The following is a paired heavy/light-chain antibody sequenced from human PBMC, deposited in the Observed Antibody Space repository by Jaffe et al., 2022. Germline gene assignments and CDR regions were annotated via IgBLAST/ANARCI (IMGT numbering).Light chain of an antibody. Sequence: QSVLTQPPSVSGAPGQRVTISCTGSSSNIGAGYDVHWYQQLPGTAPKLLIYGNSNRPSGVPDRFSGSKSGTSASLAITGLQAEDEADYYCQSYDSSLSVLVVFGGGTKLTVL. J-gene: IGLJ2*01. CDR3: QSYDSSLSVLVV. CDR1: SSNIGAGYD. CDR2: GNS. V-gene: IGLV1-40*01.
Heavy chain of an antibody. J-gene: IGHJ1*01. CDR1: GFSLSTSGVG. V-gene: IGHV2-5*02. CDR3: AHRARAVYDYVWGSYQTSEGYFQH. Sequence: QITLKESGPTLVKPTQTLTLTCTFSGFSLSTSGVGVGWIRQPPGKALEWLALIYWDDDKRYSPSLKSRLTITKDTSKNQVVLTMTNMDPVDTATYYCAHRARAVYDYVWGSYQTSEGYFQHWGQGTLVTVSS. CDR2: IYWDDDK. D-gene: IGHD3-16*01.